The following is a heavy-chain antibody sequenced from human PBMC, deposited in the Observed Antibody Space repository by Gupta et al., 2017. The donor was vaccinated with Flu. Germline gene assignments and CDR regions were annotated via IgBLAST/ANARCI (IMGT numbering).Heavy chain of an antibody. Sequence: QVQLQESGPGLVKLSETLSLTCTVSGFSIPNSYYWGWIRQPPGKGLEWIGTAYHSGSTYYNPSLKSRLTISVDTSRNQFSLKLTSVTAADTAMYYCARVRLRRGPRDVFDYWGQGTLVTVSS. CDR2: AYHSGST. D-gene: IGHD2-15*01. V-gene: IGHV4-38-2*02. J-gene: IGHJ4*02. CDR3: ARVRLRRGPRDVFDY. CDR1: GFSIPNSYY.